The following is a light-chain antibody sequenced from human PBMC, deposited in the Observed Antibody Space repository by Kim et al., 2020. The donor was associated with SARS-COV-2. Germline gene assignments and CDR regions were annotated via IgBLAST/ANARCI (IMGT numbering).Light chain of an antibody. CDR2: KDS. CDR1: VLAKKY. CDR3: YSAADNDLV. V-gene: IGLV3-27*01. J-gene: IGLJ2*01. Sequence: VSPGQTARITCSGDVLAKKYARWFQQKPGQAPVLVIYKDSERPSGIPERFSGSSSGTTVTLTISGAQVEDEADYYCYSAADNDLVFGGGTQLTVL.